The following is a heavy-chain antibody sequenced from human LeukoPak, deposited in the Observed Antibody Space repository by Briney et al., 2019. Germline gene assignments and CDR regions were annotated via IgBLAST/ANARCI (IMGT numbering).Heavy chain of an antibody. Sequence: SETLSLTCTVSGGSISSYYWSWIRQPPGRGLEWIGYIDYSGSTNYNSSLKSRVTISVDTSKNQFSLKLSPVTAADTAVYHCARARRSSGRPDAFDIWGQGTMVTVSS. J-gene: IGHJ3*02. V-gene: IGHV4-59*01. CDR3: ARARRSSGRPDAFDI. CDR1: GGSISSYY. CDR2: IDYSGST. D-gene: IGHD6-25*01.